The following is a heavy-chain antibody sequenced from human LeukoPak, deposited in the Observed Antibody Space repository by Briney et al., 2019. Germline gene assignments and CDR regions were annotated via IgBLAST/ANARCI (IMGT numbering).Heavy chain of an antibody. D-gene: IGHD3-22*01. CDR1: CGTFSSYA. Sequence: SVKVSCKASCGTFSSYAISWVRQAPGQGLEWMGGIIPIFGTANYAQKFQGRVTITTDESTSTAYMELSSLRSEDTAVYYCAGRAVAYYYDSSGYAPTDYWGQGTLVTVSS. V-gene: IGHV1-69*05. CDR2: IIPIFGTA. CDR3: AGRAVAYYYDSSGYAPTDY. J-gene: IGHJ4*02.